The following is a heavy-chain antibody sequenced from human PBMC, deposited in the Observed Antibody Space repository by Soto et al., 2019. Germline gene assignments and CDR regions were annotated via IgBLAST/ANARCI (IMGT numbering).Heavy chain of an antibody. CDR2: TRNKANSYTT. V-gene: IGHV3-72*01. Sequence: EVQLVESGGGLVQPGGSLRLSCAAPGFTFSDHYMDWVRQAPGKGLEWVGRTRNKANSYTTEYAASVKGRFTISRDDSKNSLYLQMNSLKTEDTAVYYCARSGWSCSNLLGYYYYGMDVWGQGTTVTVSS. D-gene: IGHD6-19*01. J-gene: IGHJ6*02. CDR3: ARSGWSCSNLLGYYYYGMDV. CDR1: GFTFSDHY.